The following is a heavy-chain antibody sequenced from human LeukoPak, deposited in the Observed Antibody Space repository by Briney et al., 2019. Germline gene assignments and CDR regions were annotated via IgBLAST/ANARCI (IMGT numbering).Heavy chain of an antibody. CDR1: GGSFSGYY. D-gene: IGHD2-15*01. Sequence: SETLSLTCAVYGGSFSGYYWSWIRQPPGKGLEWIGEINHSGNTNYNPSLKSRVTISVDTSKNQFSLKLSSVTAADTAVYYCARGVVVAATWHDYWGQGTLVTVSS. V-gene: IGHV4-34*01. J-gene: IGHJ4*02. CDR3: ARGVVVAATWHDY. CDR2: INHSGNT.